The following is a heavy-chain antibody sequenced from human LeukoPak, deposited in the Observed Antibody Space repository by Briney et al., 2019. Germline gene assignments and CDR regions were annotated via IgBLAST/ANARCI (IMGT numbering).Heavy chain of an antibody. J-gene: IGHJ3*02. CDR1: GFSFSSYG. D-gene: IGHD3-22*01. Sequence: GRSLRLSCAASGFSFSSYGMHWVRQAPGKGLEWVAVIPYDGSNKYYADSVKGRFTISRDNSKNTLHMQMNTLRAEDTAMYYCAKALNYYDRAYDMWGQGTVVTVSS. CDR3: AKALNYYDRAYDM. CDR2: IPYDGSNK. V-gene: IGHV3-30*18.